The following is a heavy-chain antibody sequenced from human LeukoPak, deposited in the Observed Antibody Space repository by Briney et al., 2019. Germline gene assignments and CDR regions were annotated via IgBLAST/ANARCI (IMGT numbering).Heavy chain of an antibody. J-gene: IGHJ4*02. Sequence: SETLSLTCTVSGDSISSYYWSWIRQPPGKGLEWIGYIYYSGSTKYNPSLKSRVTMSLDTSKNQFSLKLSSVTAADTAVYYCARSRTDGYNSPPLYWGQGTLVTVSS. CDR1: GDSISSYY. V-gene: IGHV4-59*01. CDR3: ARSRTDGYNSPPLY. CDR2: IYYSGST. D-gene: IGHD5-24*01.